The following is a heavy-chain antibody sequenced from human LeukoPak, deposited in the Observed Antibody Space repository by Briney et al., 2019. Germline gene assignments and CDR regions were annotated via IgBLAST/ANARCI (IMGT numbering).Heavy chain of an antibody. Sequence: SETLSRTCSVSGGFISSGYYYWSWLRQPAGRGLEWIGRIYTGGSTNYNPSLKSRVTISIDKSKNQFSLKLTSVTAADTAVYYCARTSTLTTAFDIWGQGTLVTVSS. CDR3: ARTSTLTTAFDI. D-gene: IGHD4-11*01. V-gene: IGHV4-61*02. J-gene: IGHJ5*02. CDR1: GGFISSGYYY. CDR2: IYTGGST.